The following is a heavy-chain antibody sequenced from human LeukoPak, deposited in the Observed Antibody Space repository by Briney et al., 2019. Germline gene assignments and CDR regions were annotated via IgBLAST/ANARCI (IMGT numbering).Heavy chain of an antibody. V-gene: IGHV4-61*02. CDR2: VQASEST. J-gene: IGHJ4*02. Sequence: PSETLSLTCTLSGDSISSATNSCSWIRQPAGQGLEWIGRVQASESTNYNPSLKGRLTISVDTSKNQLSLRLSSVSAADTALYYCARDDRIVKGFDYWGQGTLVTVSS. CDR3: ARDDRIVKGFDY. D-gene: IGHD2-15*01. CDR1: GDSISSATNS.